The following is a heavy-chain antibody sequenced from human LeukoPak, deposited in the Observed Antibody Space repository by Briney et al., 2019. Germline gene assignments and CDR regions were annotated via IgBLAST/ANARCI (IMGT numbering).Heavy chain of an antibody. D-gene: IGHD6-19*01. CDR3: VRGAVGSSWKRFDH. V-gene: IGHV1-2*02. CDR2: VNPNNGDT. J-gene: IGHJ4*02. Sequence: GASVKVSCKASGDTFTGYYIHWVRQAPGQGLEWMGNVNPNNGDTNYAQKFQGRVTMPRDTSISTGYMELNSLRSDDTAVYYCVRGAVGSSWKRFDHWGQGTLVTASS. CDR1: GDTFTGYY.